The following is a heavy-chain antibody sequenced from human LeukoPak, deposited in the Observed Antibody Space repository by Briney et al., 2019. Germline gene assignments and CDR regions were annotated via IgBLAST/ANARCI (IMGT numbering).Heavy chain of an antibody. CDR2: ISSSGSTM. V-gene: IGHV3-11*04. J-gene: IGHJ3*02. Sequence: RGSLRFCCAAPGFTFSDYYMSWMRQAPGKGLEWVSYISSSGSTMYYADSVKGRFTISRDNAKNSLYLQMNSLRAEDTAVYYCARARGSYAFDIWGQGTMVTVSS. CDR3: ARARGSYAFDI. D-gene: IGHD2-15*01. CDR1: GFTFSDYY.